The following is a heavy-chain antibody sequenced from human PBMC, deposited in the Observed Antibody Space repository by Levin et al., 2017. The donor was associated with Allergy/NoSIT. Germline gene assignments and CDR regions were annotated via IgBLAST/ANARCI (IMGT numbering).Heavy chain of an antibody. CDR2: IYHSGSA. CDR3: ARQPGWGGGYFDY. D-gene: IGHD1-14*01. V-gene: IGHV4-39*01. J-gene: IGHJ4*02. CDR1: GGSISSGSYF. Sequence: SETLSLTCTVSGGSISSGSYFWGWIRQPPGKGLEWIGSIYHSGSAYHNPSLKSRVTISVDTSKNQFSLKLSSVTAADTAVYYCARQPGWGGGYFDYWGQGTLVTVSS.